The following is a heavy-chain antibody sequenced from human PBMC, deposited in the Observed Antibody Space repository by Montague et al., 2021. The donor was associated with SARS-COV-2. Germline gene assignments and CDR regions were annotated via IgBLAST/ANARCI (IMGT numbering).Heavy chain of an antibody. CDR3: ARAGIKIFGVVTHYDY. J-gene: IGHJ4*02. CDR1: GGSISSGGYY. CDR2: IYYSGST. Sequence: TLSLTCTVSGGSISSGGYYWSWIRQHPGKGLEWIGYIYYSGSTYYNPSLKSRVTISVDTSKNQFSLKLSSVTAADTAVYYCARAGIKIFGVVTHYDYWGQGTLVTVSS. V-gene: IGHV4-31*03. D-gene: IGHD3-3*01.